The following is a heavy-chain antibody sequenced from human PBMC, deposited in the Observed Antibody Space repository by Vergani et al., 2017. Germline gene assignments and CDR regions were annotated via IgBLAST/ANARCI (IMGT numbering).Heavy chain of an antibody. D-gene: IGHD4-23*01. CDR2: NYNSGST. CDR3: ASQDDHNGNPGAFDI. J-gene: IGHJ3*02. Sequence: QVQLQESGPGLLKPSQTLSLTCTVSGGSLSSGSYYWSWVRQRPGKGLEWIGYNYNSGSTYYNPSLKSRVTISVNASKNQFSLKLSSVTAADTAVYYCASQDDHNGNPGAFDIWGQGTKVTVSS. V-gene: IGHV4-31*03. CDR1: GGSLSSGSYY.